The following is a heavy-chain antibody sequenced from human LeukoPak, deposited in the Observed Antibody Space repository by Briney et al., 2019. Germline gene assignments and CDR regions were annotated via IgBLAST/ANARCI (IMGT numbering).Heavy chain of an antibody. CDR2: MYTSGST. J-gene: IGHJ4*02. D-gene: IGHD5-12*01. Sequence: SETLSLTCSVSGGSSSSHYWSWIRQPAGKGLEGIGRMYTSGSTNYNPSLRSRVTMSLDTSKNQFSLKLSSVTAADTAVYYCARARGYDYDYWGQGTLVTVSS. CDR3: ARARGYDYDY. CDR1: GGSSSSHY. V-gene: IGHV4-4*07.